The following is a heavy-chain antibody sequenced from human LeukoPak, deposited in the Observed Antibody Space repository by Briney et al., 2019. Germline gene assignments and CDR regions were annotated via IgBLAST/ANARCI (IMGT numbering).Heavy chain of an antibody. V-gene: IGHV3-21*01. J-gene: IGHJ4*02. CDR2: ISSSSSSYI. CDR3: ARALYSSGWLPFPLDY. D-gene: IGHD6-19*01. Sequence: GGSLRLSCAASGFTFSSYSMNWVRQAPGKGLEWVPSISSSSSSYIYYADSVKGRFTISRDNAKNSLYLQMNSLRAEDTAVYYCARALYSSGWLPFPLDYWGQGTLVTVSS. CDR1: GFTFSSYS.